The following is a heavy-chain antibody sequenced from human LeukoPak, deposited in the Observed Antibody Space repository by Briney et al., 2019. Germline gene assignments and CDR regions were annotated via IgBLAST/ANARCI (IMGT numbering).Heavy chain of an antibody. D-gene: IGHD1-1*01. J-gene: IGHJ5*02. Sequence: PGGSLRLSCGASGFIFSNSWMSWVRQAPGKGLEWVAKIKEDGSEKSYVDSVKGRFTISRDNAKNSLYLQMNSLRAEDTAVYYCVRVGWLEGLTNWFDPWGQGTLVTVSS. CDR3: VRVGWLEGLTNWFDP. CDR1: GFIFSNSW. V-gene: IGHV3-7*01. CDR2: IKEDGSEK.